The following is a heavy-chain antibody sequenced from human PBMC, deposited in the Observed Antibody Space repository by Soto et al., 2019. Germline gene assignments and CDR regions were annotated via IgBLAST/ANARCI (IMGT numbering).Heavy chain of an antibody. D-gene: IGHD3-22*01. CDR2: IYYSGST. Sequence: SETLSRTCTVSGGSISSYYWSWIRQPPGKGLEWIGDIYYSGSTNYNPSVKSRVTISVDTSKNQFSLKLSSVTAAHTAVYYCARGNYDSSGYYVGSLDYWGQGTLVTVSS. J-gene: IGHJ4*02. V-gene: IGHV4-59*01. CDR3: ARGNYDSSGYYVGSLDY. CDR1: GGSISSYY.